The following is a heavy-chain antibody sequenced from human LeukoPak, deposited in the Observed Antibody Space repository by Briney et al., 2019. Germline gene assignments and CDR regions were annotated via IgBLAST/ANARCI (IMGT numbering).Heavy chain of an antibody. V-gene: IGHV3-23*01. J-gene: IGHJ4*02. D-gene: IGHD1-1*01. CDR2: ITHTVGDS. CDR1: GFTFSSYA. Sequence: GGSLRLSCVASGFTFSSYAMTWVRQAPGKGLEWVERITHTVGDSYYADSVKGHFAISRDNSKNTLYLEMDDLRAEDTALYFCGKDKTTYNWWEVIESWGQGALVTVSS. CDR3: GKDKTTYNWWEVIES.